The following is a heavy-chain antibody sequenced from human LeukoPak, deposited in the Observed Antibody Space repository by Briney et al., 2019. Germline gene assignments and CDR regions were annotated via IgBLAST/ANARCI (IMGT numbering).Heavy chain of an antibody. D-gene: IGHD3-10*01. V-gene: IGHV4-39*01. J-gene: IGHJ4*02. CDR2: IYYSGST. CDR3: AXXXGWFGELLYALRVSPEYYFDY. Sequence: PSETLSLTCTVSGGSISSSSYYWGWIRQPPGKGLEWIGSIYYSGSTYYNPSLKSRVTISVDTSKNQFSLKLSSVTAADTAVYXXAXXXGWFGELLYALRVSPEYYFDYWGQGTLVTVSS. CDR1: GGSISSSSYY.